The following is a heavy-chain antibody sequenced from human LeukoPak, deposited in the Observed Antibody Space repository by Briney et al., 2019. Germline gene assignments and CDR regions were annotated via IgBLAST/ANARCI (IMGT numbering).Heavy chain of an antibody. D-gene: IGHD5-12*01. CDR3: ARGEDLVVDALNYFDY. Sequence: PGGSLRLSCAASGFTFSSYSMNWVRQAPGKGLEWVSYISSSSSTIYYADSVKGRFTISRDNAKNSLYLQMNSLRAEDTAVYYCARGEDLVVDALNYFDYWGQGTLVTVSS. J-gene: IGHJ4*02. CDR2: ISSSSSTI. V-gene: IGHV3-48*01. CDR1: GFTFSSYS.